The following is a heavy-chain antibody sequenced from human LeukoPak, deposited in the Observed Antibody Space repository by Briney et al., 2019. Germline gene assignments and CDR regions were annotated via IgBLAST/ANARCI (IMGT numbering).Heavy chain of an antibody. CDR2: LNSNGGNI. J-gene: IGHJ4*02. CDR1: GFTFSSFA. V-gene: IGHV3-20*04. Sequence: GGSLRLSCAASGFTFSSFAMSWVRQAPGKGLEWFSGLNSNGGNIGYVDSVKGRFTVSRDNAKKSLFLQMNSLRAEDTAFYYCARDRYYGSGSYYKAFDYWGQGTLVTVSS. D-gene: IGHD3-10*01. CDR3: ARDRYYGSGSYYKAFDY.